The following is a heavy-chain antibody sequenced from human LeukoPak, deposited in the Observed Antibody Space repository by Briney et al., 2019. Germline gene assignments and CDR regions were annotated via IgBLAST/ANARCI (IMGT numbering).Heavy chain of an antibody. J-gene: IGHJ4*02. CDR2: IIPIFGTA. D-gene: IGHD4-17*01. V-gene: IGHV1-69*01. CDR1: VGTLSSYA. CDR3: ASSPYGDYLYYFDY. Sequence: SVKVSCKASVGTLSSYAISCVRQAPGQGLEWMGGIIPIFGTANYAQKFQGRVTITADESTSTAYMELSSLRSEDTAVYYCASSPYGDYLYYFDYWGQGTLVTVSS.